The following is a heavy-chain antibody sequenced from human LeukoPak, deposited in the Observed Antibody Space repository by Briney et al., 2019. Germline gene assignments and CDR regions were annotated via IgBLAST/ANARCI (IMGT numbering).Heavy chain of an antibody. J-gene: IGHJ6*02. V-gene: IGHV3-11*01. CDR1: GFTFSGYY. D-gene: IGHD4-17*01. CDR3: ARDLTDDYDRPLGMDV. CDR2: ISSSGSTI. Sequence: GGSLRLSCAASGFTFSGYYMSWIRQAPGKGLEWVSYISSSGSTIHYADSVKGRFTISRDNAKNSLYLQMNSLRAEDTAVYYFARDLTDDYDRPLGMDVWGQGTTVTVSS.